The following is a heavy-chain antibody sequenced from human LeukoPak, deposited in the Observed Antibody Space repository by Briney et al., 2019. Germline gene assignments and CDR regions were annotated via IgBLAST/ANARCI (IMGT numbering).Heavy chain of an antibody. CDR3: AREEITMTEGYFDY. D-gene: IGHD3-22*01. Sequence: GGSLRLSCAASGFTFSSYEMNWVRQAPGKGLEWVSYISSSSSYTNYADSVKGRFTISRDNAKNSLYLQMNSLRAEDTAVYYCAREEITMTEGYFDYWGQGTLVTVSS. J-gene: IGHJ4*02. CDR1: GFTFSSYE. CDR2: ISSSSSYT. V-gene: IGHV3-48*03.